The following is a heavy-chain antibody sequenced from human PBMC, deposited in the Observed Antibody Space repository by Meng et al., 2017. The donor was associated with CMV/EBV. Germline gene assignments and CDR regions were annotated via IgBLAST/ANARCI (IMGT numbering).Heavy chain of an antibody. CDR1: GYSFTSYW. J-gene: IGHJ6*02. Sequence: GESLKISCKGSGYSFTSYWIGWVRQMPGKGLEWMGIIYPGDSDTRYSPSFQGQVTISADKSISTAYLQWSSLKASDTAMYYCARKSYYDFWSGPVDGMDVWGQGTTVTVSS. V-gene: IGHV5-51*01. CDR2: IYPGDSDT. D-gene: IGHD3-3*01. CDR3: ARKSYYDFWSGPVDGMDV.